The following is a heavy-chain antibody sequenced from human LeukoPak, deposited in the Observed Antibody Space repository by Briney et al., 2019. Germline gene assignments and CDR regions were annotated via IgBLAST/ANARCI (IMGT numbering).Heavy chain of an antibody. J-gene: IGHJ4*02. D-gene: IGHD3-16*02. V-gene: IGHV3-15*01. CDR3: TTASLGELSLWGELLYFDY. CDR1: GFTFSNAW. CDR2: IKSKTDGGTT. Sequence: PGGSLRLSCAASGFTFSNAWMSWVRQAPGKGLEWVGRIKSKTDGGTTDYAAPVKGKFTISRDDSKNTLYLQMNSLKTEDTAVYYCTTASLGELSLWGELLYFDYWGQGALVTVSS.